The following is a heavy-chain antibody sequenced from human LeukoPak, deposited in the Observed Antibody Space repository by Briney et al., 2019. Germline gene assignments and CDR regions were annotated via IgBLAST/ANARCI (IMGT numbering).Heavy chain of an antibody. CDR1: GFILSSYS. D-gene: IGHD1-26*01. CDR2: ISGDSGSI. Sequence: GGSLRLSCAASGFILSSYSMTWVRQAPGKGLEWISYISGDSGSIYYGDSVKGGFTISRDNAKNSLYLQMNSLRAEDTAVYYCARGADGSYTLFDYWGQGTLVTVSS. J-gene: IGHJ4*02. V-gene: IGHV3-48*01. CDR3: ARGADGSYTLFDY.